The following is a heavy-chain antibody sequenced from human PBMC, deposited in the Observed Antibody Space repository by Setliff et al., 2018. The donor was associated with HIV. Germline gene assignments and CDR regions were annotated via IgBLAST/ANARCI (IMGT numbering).Heavy chain of an antibody. CDR3: AKGRRGYDSRLFYYHHGMDV. CDR1: GGSLRDYY. Sequence: PSETLSLTCVMDGGSLRDYYWSWIRQSPGKGLEWIGESNQSGSGNYNPSPKSRVTISVDTSRNEFFLNMGSVTAADTAVYYCAKGRRGYDSRLFYYHHGMDVWG. D-gene: IGHD5-12*01. J-gene: IGHJ6*01. CDR2: SNQSGSG. V-gene: IGHV4-34*01.